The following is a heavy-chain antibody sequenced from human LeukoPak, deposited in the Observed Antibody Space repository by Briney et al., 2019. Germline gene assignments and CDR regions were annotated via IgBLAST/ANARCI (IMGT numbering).Heavy chain of an antibody. Sequence: GGSLRLSCAASGFTFSSYEMNWVRQAPGKGLEWVSYISSSGSTIYSADSVKGRFTISRDNAKNSLYLQMNSLRAEDTAVYYCARDPQRDGYNWAPTSHYWGQGTLVTVSS. D-gene: IGHD5-24*01. J-gene: IGHJ4*02. CDR2: ISSSGSTI. CDR3: ARDPQRDGYNWAPTSHY. CDR1: GFTFSSYE. V-gene: IGHV3-48*03.